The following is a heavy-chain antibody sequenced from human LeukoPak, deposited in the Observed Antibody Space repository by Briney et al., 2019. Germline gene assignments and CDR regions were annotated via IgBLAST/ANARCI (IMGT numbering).Heavy chain of an antibody. CDR3: ARDKKGSSCYDY. J-gene: IGHJ4*02. CDR1: GGSISSYY. CDR2: IYYSGST. V-gene: IGHV4-59*01. D-gene: IGHD2-2*01. Sequence: SETLSLTCTVSGGSISSYYWSWIRQPPGKGLEWIGYIYYSGSTNYNPSLKSRVTISVDTSKNQFSLKLSSVTAADTAVYYCARDKKGSSCYDYWGQGTLVSVSS.